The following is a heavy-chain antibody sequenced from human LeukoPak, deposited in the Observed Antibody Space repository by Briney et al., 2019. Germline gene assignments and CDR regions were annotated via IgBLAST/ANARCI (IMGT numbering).Heavy chain of an antibody. J-gene: IGHJ4*02. CDR2: ISGSGGST. CDR3: AKDLEVHSSGWYSDY. Sequence: GGSLRLSCAASGFTFSSYAMSWVRQAPGKGLEWVSAISGSGGSTYYADSVKGRFTISRDNSKNTLYLRMNSLRAEDTAVYYCAKDLEVHSSGWYSDYWGQGTLVTVSS. V-gene: IGHV3-23*01. D-gene: IGHD6-19*01. CDR1: GFTFSSYA.